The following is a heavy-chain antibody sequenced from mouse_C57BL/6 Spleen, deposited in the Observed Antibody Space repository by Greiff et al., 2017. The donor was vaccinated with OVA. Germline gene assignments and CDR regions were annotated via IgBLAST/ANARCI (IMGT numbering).Heavy chain of an antibody. CDR3: TREYYGSSYVHYFDY. CDR2: ISSGGDYI. V-gene: IGHV5-9-1*02. J-gene: IGHJ2*01. D-gene: IGHD1-1*01. Sequence: EVQRVESGEGLVKPGGSLKLSCAASGFTFSSYAMSWVRQTPEKRLEWVAYISSGGDYIYYADTVKGRFTISRDNARNTLYLQMSSLKSEDTAMYYCTREYYGSSYVHYFDYWGQGTTLTVSS. CDR1: GFTFSSYA.